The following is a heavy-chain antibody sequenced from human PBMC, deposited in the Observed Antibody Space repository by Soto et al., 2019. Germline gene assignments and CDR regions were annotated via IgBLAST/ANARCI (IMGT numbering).Heavy chain of an antibody. Sequence: PGVSLRLSFAACGFTYSSDWMSLVRQAPGKGLEWVANIKQDGSEKYYVDSVKGRFTISRDNAKNSLYLQMNSLRAEDTAVYYCARVATIDYYYYYMDVWGKGTTVTVSS. CDR1: GFTYSSDW. V-gene: IGHV3-7*01. D-gene: IGHD5-12*01. CDR3: ARVATIDYYYYYMDV. CDR2: IKQDGSEK. J-gene: IGHJ6*03.